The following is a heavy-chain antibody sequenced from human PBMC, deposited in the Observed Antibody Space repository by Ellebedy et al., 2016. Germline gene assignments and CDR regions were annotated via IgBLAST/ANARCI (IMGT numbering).Heavy chain of an antibody. D-gene: IGHD5-18*01. V-gene: IGHV3-23*01. CDR1: GFTVISSY. Sequence: GESLKISCVVSGFTVISSYVSWVRQAPGKGPEWVSTITGSGDRTNYADSVKGRFTMSRDNSKNTLFLQMNSLTVDDTAVYFCVKSGHSYAWSYWGQGTPVTVSS. J-gene: IGHJ4*02. CDR2: ITGSGDRT. CDR3: VKSGHSYAWSY.